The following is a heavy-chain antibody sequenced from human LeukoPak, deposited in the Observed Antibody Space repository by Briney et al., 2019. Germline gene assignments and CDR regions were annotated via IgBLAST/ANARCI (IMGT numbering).Heavy chain of an antibody. V-gene: IGHV3-48*02. J-gene: IGHJ6*03. CDR2: ISSSGYTM. Sequence: GGSLRLSCAASGFTVSSYNMNWVRQTPGKGLEWVSYISSSGYTMPHADSVKGRFTVSRDSAKNSLYLQMNSLRDEDAAVYFCARGCASCGHYNYYFMDVWGKGTTVTVSS. CDR1: GFTVSSYN. CDR3: ARGCASCGHYNYYFMDV. D-gene: IGHD2-2*01.